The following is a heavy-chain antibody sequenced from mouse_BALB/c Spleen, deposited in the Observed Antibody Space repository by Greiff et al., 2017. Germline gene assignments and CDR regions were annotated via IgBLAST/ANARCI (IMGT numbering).Heavy chain of an antibody. Sequence: VQLVESGAELVRPGSSVKISCKASGYAFSSYWMNWVKQRPGQGLEWIGQIYPGDGDTNYNGKFKGKATLTADKSSSTAYMQLSSLTSEDSAVYFCARTPYYGSSHHWYFDVWGAGTTVTVSS. V-gene: IGHV1-80*01. CDR2: IYPGDGDT. D-gene: IGHD1-1*01. CDR1: GYAFSSYW. J-gene: IGHJ1*01. CDR3: ARTPYYGSSHHWYFDV.